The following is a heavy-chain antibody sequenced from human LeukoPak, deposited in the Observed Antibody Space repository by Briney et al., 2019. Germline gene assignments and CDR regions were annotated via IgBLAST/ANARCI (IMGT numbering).Heavy chain of an antibody. D-gene: IGHD3-16*02. Sequence: VASVKVPCKASGYTFTGYYMHWVRQAPGQGLEWMGWINPNSGGTNYAQKFQGRVTMTRDTSISTAYMELSRLRSDDTAVYYCAREVGYDYVWGSYRQGDFDYWGQGTLVTVSS. J-gene: IGHJ4*02. CDR2: INPNSGGT. CDR3: AREVGYDYVWGSYRQGDFDY. V-gene: IGHV1-2*02. CDR1: GYTFTGYY.